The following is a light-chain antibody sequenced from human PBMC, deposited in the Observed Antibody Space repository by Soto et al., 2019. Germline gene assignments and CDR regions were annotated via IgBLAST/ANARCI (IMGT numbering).Light chain of an antibody. Sequence: QSVLTQPPSASGTPGQTVIISCSGSRSDIGSNSVNWYQHLPGTAPKLLIYNNNQRPSGVPDRCSGSKSGTSASLAISGLQSEDEADYYCAAWDDSLTGPVFGTGTKLTVL. CDR2: NNN. J-gene: IGLJ1*01. V-gene: IGLV1-44*01. CDR3: AAWDDSLTGPV. CDR1: RSDIGSNS.